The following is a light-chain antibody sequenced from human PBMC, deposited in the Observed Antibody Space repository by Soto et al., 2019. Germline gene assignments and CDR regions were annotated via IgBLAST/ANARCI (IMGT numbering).Light chain of an antibody. V-gene: IGKV3-20*01. CDR2: DAS. CDR1: QSVNSNY. CDR3: QQYGTSRT. Sequence: EIVLTQSPGTLSLSPGERATLSCRASQSVNSNYLAWYQQKPGQAPRLLMYDASNRATDIPDRFSGSGSGTDFTLTINRLEPEDFAVYYCQQYGTSRTFGQGTKWIS. J-gene: IGKJ1*01.